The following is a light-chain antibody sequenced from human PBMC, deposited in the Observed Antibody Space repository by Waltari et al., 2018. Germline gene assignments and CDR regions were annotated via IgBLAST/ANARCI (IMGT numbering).Light chain of an antibody. V-gene: IGLV3-10*01. CDR1: ELPRKY. CDR3: YSSDSTGLRV. J-gene: IGLJ1*01. CDR2: EDT. Sequence: YELTQPPSVSVSPGQTARITCSGHELPRKYAYWFQQKSGQAPRLVIYEDTKRPSGIPERVSGSSSGTVATLTITGAQVDDEADYYCYSSDSTGLRVFGGGTTVVVL.